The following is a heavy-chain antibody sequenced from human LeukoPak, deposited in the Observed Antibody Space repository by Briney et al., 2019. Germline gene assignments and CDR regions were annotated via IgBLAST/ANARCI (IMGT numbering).Heavy chain of an antibody. J-gene: IGHJ3*02. CDR2: IYDSGST. V-gene: IGHV4-61*01. D-gene: IGHD1-26*01. CDR1: GGSMSSSSYY. CDR3: ARKKDWENAFDI. Sequence: SETLSLTCTVSGGSMSSSSYYWSWIRQPPGKGLEWIGYIYDSGSTNHNPSLKSRVTISRDTSKNQFSLKLSSVTAADTAVYYCARKKDWENAFDIWGQGTMVTVSS.